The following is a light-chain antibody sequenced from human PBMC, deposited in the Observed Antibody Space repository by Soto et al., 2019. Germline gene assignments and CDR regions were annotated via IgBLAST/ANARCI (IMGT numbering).Light chain of an antibody. J-gene: IGKJ2*01. Sequence: DIQMTQSPSSLSASVGDRVTITCRASQGISNCLAWYQQKPGTVPKLLIYAASTLKSGVPSRFSGSGSGSDFTRTISSLQPEDVATYDCQNYYSAPHTFGQGTELEIK. V-gene: IGKV1-27*01. CDR2: AAS. CDR1: QGISNC. CDR3: QNYYSAPHT.